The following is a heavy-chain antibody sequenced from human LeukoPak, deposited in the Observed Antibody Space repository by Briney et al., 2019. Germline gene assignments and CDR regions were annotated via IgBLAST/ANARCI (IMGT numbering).Heavy chain of an antibody. CDR1: GFTFSDYA. V-gene: IGHV3-23*01. CDR2: ITAGGDTT. Sequence: GASLRLSCGASGFTFSDYAMNWVRQTPERGLEWVATITAGGDTTYYADSVKGRFTISRDNFRSTLTLEMSSLKYEDTAVYYCAKGWPIAGDIKDRFTLWGQGTLVTVSS. CDR3: AKGWPIAGDIKDRFTL. J-gene: IGHJ4*02. D-gene: IGHD2-15*01.